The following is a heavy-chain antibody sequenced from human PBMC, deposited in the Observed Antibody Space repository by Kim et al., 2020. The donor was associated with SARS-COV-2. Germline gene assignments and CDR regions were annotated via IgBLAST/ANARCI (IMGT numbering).Heavy chain of an antibody. CDR1: GFTFRSYA. J-gene: IGHJ4*02. D-gene: IGHD3-10*01. CDR2: IGAGGAFT. Sequence: GGSLRLSCATSGFTFRSYAMGWVRQAPGKGLEWVSGIGAGGAFTHYADSVKGRFTISRDDSTNTLYMQMNSLRAEDTAVYYCAKLSGSPVRPPDYWGQGTLVTVSS. V-gene: IGHV3-23*01. CDR3: AKLSGSPVRPPDY.